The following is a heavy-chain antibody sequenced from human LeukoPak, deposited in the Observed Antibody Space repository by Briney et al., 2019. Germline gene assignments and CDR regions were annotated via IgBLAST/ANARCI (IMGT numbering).Heavy chain of an antibody. CDR3: ARVSIAAAGDRFDY. CDR2: IYASGST. Sequence: PSETLSLTCTVSGDSISGYYWSWIRQPAGKGLEWIGRIYASGSTNYNPSLTSRVTMSVDTSKNQFSLKLSSVTAADTAVYYCARVSIAAAGDRFDYWGQGTLVTVSS. J-gene: IGHJ4*02. V-gene: IGHV4-4*07. CDR1: GDSISGYY. D-gene: IGHD6-13*01.